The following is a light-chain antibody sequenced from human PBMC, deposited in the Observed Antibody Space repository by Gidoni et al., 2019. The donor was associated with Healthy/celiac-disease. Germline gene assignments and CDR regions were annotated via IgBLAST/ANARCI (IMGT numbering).Light chain of an antibody. CDR1: QSISSY. Sequence: DIQMTQSPSSLSASVGDRVTITCRASQSISSYLNWYQQKPGKAPKLLIYAASSLQSGVPSRFSGSGSGTDFTLTISSLQPEDFAPYYCQQSYSIFTFGPGTQVDIK. CDR3: QQSYSIFT. J-gene: IGKJ3*01. V-gene: IGKV1-39*01. CDR2: AAS.